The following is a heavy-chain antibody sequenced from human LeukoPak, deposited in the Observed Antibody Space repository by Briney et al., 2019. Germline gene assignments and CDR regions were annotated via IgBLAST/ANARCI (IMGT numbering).Heavy chain of an antibody. V-gene: IGHV3-48*03. J-gene: IGHJ4*02. CDR3: EREHPLFDY. CDR1: GFTFSSYE. CDR2: ISSSGSTI. Sequence: GGSLRLSCAASGFTFSSYEMNWVRQAPGKGLEWVSYISSSGSTIYYADSVKGRFTISRDNAKNSVYLQMNSLRAEDTAVYYCEREHPLFDYWGQGTLVTVSS.